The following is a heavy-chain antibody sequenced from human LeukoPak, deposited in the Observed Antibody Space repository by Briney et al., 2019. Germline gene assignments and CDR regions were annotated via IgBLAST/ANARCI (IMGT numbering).Heavy chain of an antibody. D-gene: IGHD3-3*01. CDR1: GFTFSSYW. Sequence: GGSLRLSCAASGFTFSSYWMHWVRQAPGKGLVWVSRINSDGSSTSYADSVKGRFTISRDNAKNTLYVQMNSLRAEDTAVCYCARAKLYDFWSGSRPLDYWGQGTLVTVSS. CDR3: ARAKLYDFWSGSRPLDY. CDR2: INSDGSST. J-gene: IGHJ4*02. V-gene: IGHV3-74*01.